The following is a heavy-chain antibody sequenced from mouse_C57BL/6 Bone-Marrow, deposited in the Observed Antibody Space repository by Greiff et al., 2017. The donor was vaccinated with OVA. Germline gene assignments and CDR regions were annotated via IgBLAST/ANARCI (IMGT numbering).Heavy chain of an antibody. J-gene: IGHJ4*01. V-gene: IGHV6-3*01. CDR1: GFTFSNYW. D-gene: IGHD1-2*01. CDR2: IRLKSDNYAT. Sequence: EVKVEESGGGLVQPGGSMKLSCVASGFTFSNYWMNWVRQSPEKGLEWVAQIRLKSDNYATHYAESVKGRFTISRDDSKSSVYLQMNNLRAEDTGIYYCTGPHYYGYAMDYWGQGTSVTVSS. CDR3: TGPHYYGYAMDY.